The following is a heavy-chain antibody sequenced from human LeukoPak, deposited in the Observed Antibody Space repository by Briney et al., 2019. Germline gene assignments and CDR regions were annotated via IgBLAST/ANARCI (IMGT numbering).Heavy chain of an antibody. CDR2: INHSGST. CDR3: ARGYDSSGYLYYYYYMDV. J-gene: IGHJ6*03. CDR1: GGSFSGYY. Sequence: SETLSLTCAVYGGSFSGYYWSWIRQPPGKGLEWIGEINHSGSTNYNPSLKSRVTISVDTSKNQFSLKLSSVTAADTAVYYCARGYDSSGYLYYYYYMDVWGKGTTVTVS. D-gene: IGHD3-22*01. V-gene: IGHV4-34*01.